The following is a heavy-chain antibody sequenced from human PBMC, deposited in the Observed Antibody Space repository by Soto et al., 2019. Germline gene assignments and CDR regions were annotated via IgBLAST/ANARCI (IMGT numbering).Heavy chain of an antibody. CDR2: ISWNSGNI. CDR3: AKGSSTTNFSYFDY. V-gene: IGHV3-9*01. J-gene: IGHJ4*02. CDR1: GFTFDDYA. Sequence: DVQLVESGGGLEQPGRSLRLSCAASGFTFDDYAMHWVRQAPGKGLEWVSSISWNSGNIGYADSVKGRFTISRDNAKNSLYLKMNSLRPEDTALYYCAKGSSTTNFSYFDYWGQGTLVTVSS. D-gene: IGHD2-2*01.